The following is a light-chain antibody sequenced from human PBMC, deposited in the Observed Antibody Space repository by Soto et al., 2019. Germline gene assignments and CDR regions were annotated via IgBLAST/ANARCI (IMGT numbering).Light chain of an antibody. V-gene: IGLV3-21*02. Sequence: SYELTQPPSVSVAPGQTARITCGGNNIGSQSVHWYQQKPGQAPVLVVYDDNDRPSGIPERFSGSNSGNTATLTISRVEAGDEADYYCKVWDSSSDLCVFGTGTKVTVL. J-gene: IGLJ1*01. CDR2: DDN. CDR3: KVWDSSSDLCV. CDR1: NIGSQS.